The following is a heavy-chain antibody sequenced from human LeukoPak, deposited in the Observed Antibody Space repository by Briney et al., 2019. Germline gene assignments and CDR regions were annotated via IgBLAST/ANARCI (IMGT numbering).Heavy chain of an antibody. Sequence: GGSLRLSCAASGFIFSDYGMHWVRQAPGKGLEWVSLVRNDGSDKYYAGSVKGRFTISRDNSKNTLYLQMNSLRPEDTAVYYCAKHYYGSGSQKYYFDYWGQGTLVTVSS. D-gene: IGHD3-10*01. CDR3: AKHYYGSGSQKYYFDY. CDR1: GFIFSDYG. J-gene: IGHJ4*02. V-gene: IGHV3-30*02. CDR2: VRNDGSDK.